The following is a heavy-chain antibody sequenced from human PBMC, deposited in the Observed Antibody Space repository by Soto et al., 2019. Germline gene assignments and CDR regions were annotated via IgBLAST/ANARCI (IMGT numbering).Heavy chain of an antibody. Sequence: EVQLVESGGGLVQPGGSLRLSCAASGFTFSSYSMNWVRQAPGKGLEWVSYISSSTIYYADSVKGRFTISRDNAKNSLYLQTNSLRAEDTALYCCARDWDDILILGYWGQGTLVTVSS. V-gene: IGHV3-48*01. J-gene: IGHJ4*02. CDR1: GFTFSSYS. CDR3: ARDWDDILILGY. D-gene: IGHD3-9*01. CDR2: ISSSTI.